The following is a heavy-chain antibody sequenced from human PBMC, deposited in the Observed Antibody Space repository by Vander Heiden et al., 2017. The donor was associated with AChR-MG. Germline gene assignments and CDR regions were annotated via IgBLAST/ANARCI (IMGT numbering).Heavy chain of an antibody. V-gene: IGHV3-21*02. J-gene: IGHJ5*02. CDR2: IGSTSNYV. CDR1: GYNNDPYI. D-gene: IGHD2-2*01. CDR3: VRPSTRRGNNWFDT. Sequence: ERQLVASGRGLVKPGGFLRLHSVAFGYNNDPYIINWVRQAAGKGLDWVSSIGSTSNYVKYADSVKGRFTISRDNTKNSVFLQMNSLRVDDTAIYYCVRPSTRRGNNWFDTWCQGTLVT.